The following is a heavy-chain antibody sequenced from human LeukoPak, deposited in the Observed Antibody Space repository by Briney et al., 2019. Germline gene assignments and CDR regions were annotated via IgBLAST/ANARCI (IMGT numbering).Heavy chain of an antibody. Sequence: SETLSLTCAVYGGSFSGYYWSWIRQPPGKGLEWIGEINHSGSTNYNPSLKSRVTISVDTSKNQFSLKLSSVTAADTAVYFCAGGPVTARGQFDYWGQGMLVSVSS. CDR1: GGSFSGYY. D-gene: IGHD4-23*01. CDR3: AGGPVTARGQFDY. V-gene: IGHV4-34*01. J-gene: IGHJ4*02. CDR2: INHSGST.